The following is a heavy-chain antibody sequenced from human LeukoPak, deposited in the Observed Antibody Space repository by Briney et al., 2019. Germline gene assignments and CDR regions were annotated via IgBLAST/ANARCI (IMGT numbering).Heavy chain of an antibody. CDR3: ARMSGIAVAAIWISYFDY. J-gene: IGHJ4*02. CDR1: GFTFGAYY. Sequence: GGSLRLSCAASGFTFGAYYMTWVRQAPGKGLEWVASIKQDGSEKYYVDSVKGRFTISRDNANNSLYLQMNSLRAEDTAVYYCARMSGIAVAAIWISYFDYWGQGTLVTVSS. V-gene: IGHV3-7*03. D-gene: IGHD6-19*01. CDR2: IKQDGSEK.